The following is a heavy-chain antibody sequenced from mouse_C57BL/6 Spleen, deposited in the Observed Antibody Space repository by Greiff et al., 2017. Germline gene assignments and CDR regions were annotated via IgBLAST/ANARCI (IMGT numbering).Heavy chain of an antibody. CDR2: IDPEDGET. J-gene: IGHJ2*01. CDR1: GFNIKDYY. D-gene: IGHD1-1*01. CDR3: ARPLITTVKDYFDY. Sequence: EVKLMESGAELVKPGASVKLSCTASGFNIKDYYMHWVKQRTEQGLEWIGRIDPEDGETKYAPKFQGKATITADTSSNTAYLQLSSLTSEDTAVYYCARPLITTVKDYFDYWGQGTTLTVSS. V-gene: IGHV14-2*01.